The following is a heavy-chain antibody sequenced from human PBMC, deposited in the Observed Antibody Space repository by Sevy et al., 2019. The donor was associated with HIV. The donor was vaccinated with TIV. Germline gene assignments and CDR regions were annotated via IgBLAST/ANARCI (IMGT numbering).Heavy chain of an antibody. CDR2: ISSSSSYI. D-gene: IGHD2-2*01. J-gene: IGHJ6*02. Sequence: GGSLRLSCAASGFTFSSYSMNWVRQAPGKGLEWVSSISSSSSYIYYADSVKGRFTISRDNAMNSLYLQMNSLRAEDTAVYYWARSSFKPVLGYCNSTSCYYYYGMDVWGQGTTVTVSS. V-gene: IGHV3-21*01. CDR3: ARSSFKPVLGYCNSTSCYYYYGMDV. CDR1: GFTFSSYS.